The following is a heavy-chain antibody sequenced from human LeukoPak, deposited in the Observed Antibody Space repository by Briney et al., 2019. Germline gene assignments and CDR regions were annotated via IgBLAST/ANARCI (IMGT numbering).Heavy chain of an antibody. CDR1: GFTFSSHS. V-gene: IGHV3-48*01. CDR3: ARNEGVLRYFDWLLDAFDI. D-gene: IGHD3-9*01. J-gene: IGHJ3*02. Sequence: SGGSLRLSCAASGFTFSSHSMNWVRQAPGKGLEWVSYISSSSSTIYYADSVKGRFTISRDNAKNSLYLQMNSLRAEDTAVYYCARNEGVLRYFDWLLDAFDIWGQGTMVTVSS. CDR2: ISSSSSTI.